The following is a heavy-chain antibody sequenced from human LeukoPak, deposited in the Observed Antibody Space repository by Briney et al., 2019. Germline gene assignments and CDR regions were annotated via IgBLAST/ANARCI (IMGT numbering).Heavy chain of an antibody. CDR1: GGTFSTYA. J-gene: IGHJ4*02. CDR2: IIPIFGTA. CDR3: ARVFARSGEISGSYYYY. V-gene: IGHV1-69*05. D-gene: IGHD1-26*01. Sequence: SVKVSCKASGGTFSTYAINWVRQAPGQGLEWMGGIIPIFGTANYAQKFQGRVTITTDESTSTAYMELSSLRSEDTAVYYCARVFARSGEISGSYYYYWGQGTLVTVPS.